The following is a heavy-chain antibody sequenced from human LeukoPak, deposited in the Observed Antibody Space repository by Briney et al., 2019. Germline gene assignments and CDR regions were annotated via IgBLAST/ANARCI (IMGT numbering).Heavy chain of an antibody. J-gene: IGHJ4*02. D-gene: IGHD1-1*01. V-gene: IGHV4-39*01. CDR1: GGSISSSSYY. Sequence: SETLSLTCTVSGGSISSSSYYWGWIRQPPGKGLEWIGSIYYSGSTYYNPSLKSRVTIFVDTSKNQFSLKLSSVTAADTAVYYCAVGERSDTGWASNVDYWGQGTLVTVSS. CDR2: IYYSGST. CDR3: AVGERSDTGWASNVDY.